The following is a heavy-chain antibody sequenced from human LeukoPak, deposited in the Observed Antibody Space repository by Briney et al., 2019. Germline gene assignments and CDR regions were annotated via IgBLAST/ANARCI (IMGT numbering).Heavy chain of an antibody. J-gene: IGHJ4*02. CDR2: ISGSGTTI. Sequence: GGSLRLSCAASGFTFSDYYMGWIRQAPGKGLEWLSYISGSGTTIYYADSVKDRFTISRDNAKNSLDLQMNSLRAEDTAVYYCAKGPGSGSYYHDYWGQGTLVTVSS. D-gene: IGHD3-10*01. V-gene: IGHV3-11*01. CDR1: GFTFSDYY. CDR3: AKGPGSGSYYHDY.